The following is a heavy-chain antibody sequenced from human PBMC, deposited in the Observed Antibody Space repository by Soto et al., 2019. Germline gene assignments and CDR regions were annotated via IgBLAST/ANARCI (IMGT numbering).Heavy chain of an antibody. CDR3: ASNVTYSSCLSGYSGMAV. J-gene: IGHJ6*01. V-gene: IGHV1-69*01. CDR2: IVPMLGTP. D-gene: IGHD1-26*01. CDR1: GGTFDNFI. Sequence: QVQLVQSGAEVKEPGSSVRVSCKASGGTFDNFIMNWVRQTPGQGLEWMGGIVPMLGTPTYAEKFKGRVTISANGSTRETGMEVTSPISESTASYYCASNVTYSSCLSGYSGMAVWGQATRVTVSS.